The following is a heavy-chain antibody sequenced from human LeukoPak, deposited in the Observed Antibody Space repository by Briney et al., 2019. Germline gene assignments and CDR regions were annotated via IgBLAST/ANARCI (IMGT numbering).Heavy chain of an antibody. CDR1: GDSVSSSSYY. CDR2: IHYSGGT. CDR3: ARLRYYGGDSQH. J-gene: IGHJ1*01. V-gene: IGHV4-39*01. D-gene: IGHD4-23*01. Sequence: PSESLSLTCTVSGDSVSSSSYYWGWIRQPPGKGLEWIGSIHYSGGTYYNPSLKSRVTMSVDTYKNQFSLKLSSVTAADTAVYFCARLRYYGGDSQHWGQGTLVTVSS.